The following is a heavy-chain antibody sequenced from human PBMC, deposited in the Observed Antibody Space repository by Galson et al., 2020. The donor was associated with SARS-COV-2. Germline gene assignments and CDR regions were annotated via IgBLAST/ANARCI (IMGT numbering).Heavy chain of an antibody. CDR1: GFTFSSYA. V-gene: IGHV3-30-3*01. CDR3: ASSRYYYDSRGSLDY. D-gene: IGHD3-22*01. Sequence: GESLKISCAASGFTFSSYAMHWVRQTPGKGLEWVAVISYDGSNKYYADTVKGRFTISRDNSKTTLYLQMNSLRAEDTAVYYCASSRYYYDSRGSLDYWGQGTLVTVSS. J-gene: IGHJ4*02. CDR2: ISYDGSNK.